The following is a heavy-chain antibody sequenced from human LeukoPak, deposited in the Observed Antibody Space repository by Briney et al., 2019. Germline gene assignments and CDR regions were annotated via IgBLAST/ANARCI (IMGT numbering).Heavy chain of an antibody. Sequence: GGSLRLSCAASGFTFSDYYMSWIRQAPGKGLEWVSYISSSGSTIYYADSVKGRFTISRDNAKNSLYLQMNSLRAEDTAVYYCAALEGYYYYYGMDVWGQGTTVTVSS. J-gene: IGHJ6*02. CDR3: AALEGYYYYYGMDV. CDR2: ISSSGSTI. V-gene: IGHV3-11*04. CDR1: GFTFSDYY.